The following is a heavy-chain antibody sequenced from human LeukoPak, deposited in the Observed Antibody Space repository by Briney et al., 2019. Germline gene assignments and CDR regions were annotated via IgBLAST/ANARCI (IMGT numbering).Heavy chain of an antibody. V-gene: IGHV3-23*01. CDR2: LSGSGGTT. J-gene: IGHJ4*02. Sequence: QPGGSLRLSCAASGFPFSSYAMSWVRQAPGKGLEWVSALSGSGGTTYYADSVKGRFTISRDNSRNTLYLQVNSLRAEDTAVYYCANAISSGRGYYFDYWGQGTLVTVSS. CDR3: ANAISSGRGYYFDY. D-gene: IGHD6-19*01. CDR1: GFPFSSYA.